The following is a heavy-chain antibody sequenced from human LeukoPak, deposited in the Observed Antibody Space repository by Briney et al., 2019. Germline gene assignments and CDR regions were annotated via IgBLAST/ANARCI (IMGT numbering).Heavy chain of an antibody. CDR1: GGSLSGYY. J-gene: IGHJ4*02. Sequence: SETLSLTCAGYGGSLSGYYWNWIRQPPGKGLEWIGEINHSGSTNYNPSLKSRVTISVDTSKNQFSLKLSSVTAADTAVYCCARDHNYDSSGYFLYYWGQGTLVTVSS. V-gene: IGHV4-34*01. CDR3: ARDHNYDSSGYFLYY. CDR2: INHSGST. D-gene: IGHD3-22*01.